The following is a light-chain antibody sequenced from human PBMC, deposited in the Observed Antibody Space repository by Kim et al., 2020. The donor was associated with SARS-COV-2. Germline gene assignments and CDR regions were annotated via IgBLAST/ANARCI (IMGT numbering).Light chain of an antibody. J-gene: IGKJ1*01. CDR3: QQYNGYSRT. CDR1: QSISSW. Sequence: ASVGDRVTITCRASQSISSWLAWYQQKPGKAPNLLIYKASSLESGVPSRFSGSGSGTEFTLTISSLQPDDFATYYCQQYNGYSRTFGQGTKVEIK. V-gene: IGKV1-5*03. CDR2: KAS.